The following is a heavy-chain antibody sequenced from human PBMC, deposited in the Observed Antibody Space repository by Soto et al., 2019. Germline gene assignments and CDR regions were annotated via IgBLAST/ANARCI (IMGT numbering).Heavy chain of an antibody. D-gene: IGHD5-18*01. V-gene: IGHV3-7*01. CDR3: AALDTAMVKTAGY. J-gene: IGHJ4*02. CDR2: VKQDGSEE. CDR1: GYSISTYW. Sequence: EVQLVESGGGLVQPGGSLRLSCAASGYSISTYWMSWVRQAPGKGLEWVANVKQDGSEEYYVDSVKGRFTISRDKAKNSLYLQMNSLRAEDTAVYYCAALDTAMVKTAGYWGQGTLVTVSS.